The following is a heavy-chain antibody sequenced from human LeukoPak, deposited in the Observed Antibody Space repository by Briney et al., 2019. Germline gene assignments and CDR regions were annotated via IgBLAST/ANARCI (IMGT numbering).Heavy chain of an antibody. Sequence: SETLSLTCTVSGVSISSYYWSWIRQPPGKGLEWIGDIYYSGSTNYNPSLKSRVTISVDTSRNQFSLRLSSVTAADTAVYYSARLASGSYGPLTPFDYWGQGTLVTVSS. CDR1: GVSISSYY. CDR2: IYYSGST. J-gene: IGHJ4*02. V-gene: IGHV4-59*08. CDR3: ARLASGSYGPLTPFDY. D-gene: IGHD1-26*01.